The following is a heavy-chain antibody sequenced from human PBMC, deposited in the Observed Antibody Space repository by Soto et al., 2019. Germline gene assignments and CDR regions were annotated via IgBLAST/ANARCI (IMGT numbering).Heavy chain of an antibody. J-gene: IGHJ1*01. D-gene: IGHD4-17*01. CDR2: ISGYNENP. Sequence: ASVKVSCKASGYTFTRYGFSWVRQAPGQRLEWMGWISGYNENPNYAQKFQGRVTLTTDTSTSTAYMELRSLRSDDTALYYCARDIHGDYTEDWGQGTLVTVSS. CDR1: GYTFTRYG. CDR3: ARDIHGDYTED. V-gene: IGHV1-18*01.